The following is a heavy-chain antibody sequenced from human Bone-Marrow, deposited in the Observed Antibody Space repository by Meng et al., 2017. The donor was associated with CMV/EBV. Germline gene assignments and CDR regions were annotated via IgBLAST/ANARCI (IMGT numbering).Heavy chain of an antibody. CDR3: ARSGYKCGMDV. CDR2: IGFNSGDT. D-gene: IGHD1-1*01. Sequence: ASVKVSCKTSGYTFTGYYIHWVRQAPGQGLEWMGWIGFNSGDTNYAQKFQGRVTMTRDTSITTTYMELSRLRSDDTAVYYCARSGYKCGMDVWGQGTTVTVSS. J-gene: IGHJ6*02. V-gene: IGHV1-2*02. CDR1: GYTFTGYY.